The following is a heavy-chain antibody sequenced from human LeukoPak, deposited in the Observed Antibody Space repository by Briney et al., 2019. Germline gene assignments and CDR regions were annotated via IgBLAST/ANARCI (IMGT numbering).Heavy chain of an antibody. J-gene: IGHJ4*02. Sequence: GGSLRLSCAASEFTFSNYAVHWVRQAPGKGLQWVAVISYDGNTIYYADSVKGRFTISRDTSKNTSYLQMNSLRTEDTAVYYCARSGGLQKFDYWGQGTLVTVSS. CDR2: ISYDGNTI. D-gene: IGHD4-11*01. V-gene: IGHV3-30-3*01. CDR3: ARSGGLQKFDY. CDR1: EFTFSNYA.